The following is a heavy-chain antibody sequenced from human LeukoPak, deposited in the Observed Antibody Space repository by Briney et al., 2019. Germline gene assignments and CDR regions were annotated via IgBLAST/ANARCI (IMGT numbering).Heavy chain of an antibody. Sequence: GGSLRLSCAASGFTFSDYYMSWIRQAPGKGLEWVSYISSSGSTIYYADSVKGRFTISRDNAKNSLYLQMNSLRAEDTAVYYCAREDSSGYHNWFDPWGQGTLVTVSS. V-gene: IGHV3-11*04. CDR3: AREDSSGYHNWFDP. D-gene: IGHD3-22*01. J-gene: IGHJ5*02. CDR2: ISSSGSTI. CDR1: GFTFSDYY.